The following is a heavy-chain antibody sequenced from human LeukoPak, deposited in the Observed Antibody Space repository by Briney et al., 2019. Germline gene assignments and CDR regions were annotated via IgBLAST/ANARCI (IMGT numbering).Heavy chain of an antibody. Sequence: GGSLRLSCAASGFTFSSYAMSWVRQAPGKGLEWVSAISGSGRSTYYADSVKGRFTIYRDNSKHTLYLEMNSLTVEDTAVYYCAKVPYSSGFNGDAFDIWGQGTMVTVSS. CDR1: GFTFSSYA. V-gene: IGHV3-23*01. CDR2: ISGSGRST. J-gene: IGHJ3*02. CDR3: AKVPYSSGFNGDAFDI. D-gene: IGHD6-19*01.